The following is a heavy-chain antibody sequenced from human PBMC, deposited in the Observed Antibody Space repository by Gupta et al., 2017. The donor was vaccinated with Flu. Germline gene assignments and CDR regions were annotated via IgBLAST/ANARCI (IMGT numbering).Heavy chain of an antibody. CDR3: TRGGWAEPESYYYYAMDV. D-gene: IGHD1-26*01. CDR1: GFSFSSYS. CDR2: ISSSSNYI. J-gene: IGHJ6*02. Sequence: EVQLVESGGGLVTPGGSLRLSCAASGFSFSSYSMNWVRQSPGKGLEWVSFISSSSNYIYYADSLKGRFTISRDNADNSLYLQMNSLRVEDTAVYYCTRGGWAEPESYYYYAMDVWGQGTTVTVSS. V-gene: IGHV3-21*01.